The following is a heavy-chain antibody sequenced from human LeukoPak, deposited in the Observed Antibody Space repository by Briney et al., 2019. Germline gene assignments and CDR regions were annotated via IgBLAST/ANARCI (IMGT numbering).Heavy chain of an antibody. D-gene: IGHD2-15*01. CDR2: ISSSGSTI. J-gene: IGHJ4*02. V-gene: IGHV3-48*03. CDR1: GFTFSSYE. CDR3: ARESSGVDFDY. Sequence: GGSLRLSCAASGFTFSSYEMNWVRQAPGKGLEWVSYISSSGSTIYYADSVKGRFTISRDNAKNSLYLQMNSLRAEDTAVYCCARESSGVDFDYWGQGTLVTVSS.